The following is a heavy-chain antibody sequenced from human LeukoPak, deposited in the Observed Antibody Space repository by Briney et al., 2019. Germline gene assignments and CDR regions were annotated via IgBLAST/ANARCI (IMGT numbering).Heavy chain of an antibody. J-gene: IGHJ5*02. CDR1: GGTFSSYA. CDR2: IIPIFGTA. Sequence: ASVNVSCKASGGTFSSYAISWVRQAPGQGLEWMGGIIPIFGTANYAQKFQGRVTITADEPTSTAYMELSSLRSEDTAVYYCARERRARWLQQMSYWFDPWGQGTLVTVSS. D-gene: IGHD5-24*01. CDR3: ARERRARWLQQMSYWFDP. V-gene: IGHV1-69*13.